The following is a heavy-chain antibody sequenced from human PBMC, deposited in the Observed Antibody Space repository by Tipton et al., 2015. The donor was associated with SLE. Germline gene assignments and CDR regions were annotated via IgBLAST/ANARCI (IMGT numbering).Heavy chain of an antibody. CDR1: GGSISSHY. J-gene: IGHJ3*02. Sequence: TLSFTCTVSGGSISSHYWSWIRQPPGKGLEWIGYIYYSGSTNYNPSLKSRVTISVDTSKNQFSLKLSSVTAADTAVYYYASSTSGDSSPNAFDIWGQGTMVTVSS. V-gene: IGHV4-59*11. D-gene: IGHD6-19*01. CDR3: ASSTSGDSSPNAFDI. CDR2: IYYSGST.